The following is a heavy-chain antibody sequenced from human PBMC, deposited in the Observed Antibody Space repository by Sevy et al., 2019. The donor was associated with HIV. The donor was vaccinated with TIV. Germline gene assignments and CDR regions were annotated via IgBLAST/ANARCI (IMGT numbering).Heavy chain of an antibody. Sequence: GGSLRLSCAASGFTFSSYGMHWVRQAPGKGLEWVAVIWYDGSNKYYADSVKGRFTISRDNSKNTLYLQMNSLRAEDTAVYYYAKGLSGYDWGDAFDIWGQGTMVTVSS. CDR1: GFTFSSYG. CDR3: AKGLSGYDWGDAFDI. V-gene: IGHV3-33*06. CDR2: IWYDGSNK. J-gene: IGHJ3*02. D-gene: IGHD5-12*01.